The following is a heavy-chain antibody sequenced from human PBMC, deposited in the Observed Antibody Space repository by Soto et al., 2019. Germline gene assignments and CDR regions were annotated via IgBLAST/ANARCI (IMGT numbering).Heavy chain of an antibody. CDR1: GFTVSTNY. Sequence: EVQLVESGGGLVQPGGSLRLSCAASGFTVSTNYMSWVRQAPGKGLEWVSVIYSGGSTYYADSVKGRFTISRHNSNNTLYLQMNSLRAEDTAVYYCARGPHGSGSWYGLDVWGQGTTVTVSS. D-gene: IGHD3-10*01. CDR2: IYSGGST. CDR3: ARGPHGSGSWYGLDV. V-gene: IGHV3-53*04. J-gene: IGHJ6*02.